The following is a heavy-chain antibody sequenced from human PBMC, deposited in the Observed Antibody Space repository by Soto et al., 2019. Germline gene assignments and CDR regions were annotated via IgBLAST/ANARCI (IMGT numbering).Heavy chain of an antibody. J-gene: IGHJ4*02. CDR1: GFPFDDYA. CDR3: AKAESSGWYYSLDY. V-gene: IGHV3-9*01. Sequence: EVQLEESGGGLVQPGKSLRLYCAASGFPFDDYAMHWVRQVPGKGLEWVSGLSWNSGTIDYADSVKGRFTISRDNAKNSLHLQINSLKPEDTAFYYCAKAESSGWYYSLDYWGQGTLVTVSS. CDR2: LSWNSGTI. D-gene: IGHD6-19*01.